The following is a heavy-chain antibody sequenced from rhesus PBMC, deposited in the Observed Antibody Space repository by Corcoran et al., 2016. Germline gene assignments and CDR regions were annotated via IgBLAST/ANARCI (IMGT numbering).Heavy chain of an antibody. CDR2: IYCGSGST. J-gene: IGHJ4*01. D-gene: IGHD1-44*02. V-gene: IGHV4S7*01. CDR3: ARDRVGATVALGY. Sequence: QVQLQESGPGMVKPSETLSLTCAVSGGSIRGYYLGSWLRQPPGKGLEWIGYIYCGSGSTSDNPSLKNRVTISKDTSKNQFSLKLSSVTAADTAVYYCARDRVGATVALGYWGQGVLVTVSS. CDR1: GGSIRGYYL.